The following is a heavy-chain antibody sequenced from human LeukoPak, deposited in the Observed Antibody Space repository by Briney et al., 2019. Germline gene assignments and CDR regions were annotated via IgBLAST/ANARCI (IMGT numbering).Heavy chain of an antibody. CDR2: FDPEDGET. Sequence: ASVKVSCKVSGYTLTELSMHWVRQAPGKGLEWMGGFDPEDGETIYAQKFQGRVTMTEDTSTDTAYMELSSLSSEDTAVYYCATDGSGSYYSQSNWFDPWGQGTLVTVSS. J-gene: IGHJ5*02. CDR3: ATDGSGSYYSQSNWFDP. D-gene: IGHD3-10*01. V-gene: IGHV1-24*01. CDR1: GYTLTELS.